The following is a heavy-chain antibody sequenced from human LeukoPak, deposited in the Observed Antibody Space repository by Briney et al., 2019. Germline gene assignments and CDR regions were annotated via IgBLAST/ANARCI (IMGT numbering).Heavy chain of an antibody. CDR3: ARYNWNPGDFDY. J-gene: IGHJ4*02. CDR1: GYTFTSYY. D-gene: IGHD1-20*01. V-gene: IGHV1-46*01. Sequence: PLASVKVSCKASGYTFTSYYMHWVRQAPGQGLEWMGKINPSGGSTSYAQKFQGRVTMTRDTSTSTVYMELSSLRSEDTAVYYCARYNWNPGDFDYWGQGTLVTVSS. CDR2: INPSGGST.